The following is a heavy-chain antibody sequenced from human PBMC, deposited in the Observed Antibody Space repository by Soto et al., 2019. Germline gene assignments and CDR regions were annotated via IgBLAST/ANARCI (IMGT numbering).Heavy chain of an antibody. J-gene: IGHJ3*02. CDR2: ISAYNGNT. CDR3: ARHSITIVRVQGEAFDI. V-gene: IGHV1-18*01. Sequence: QVQLVQSGAEVKKPGASVKVFCKASGYTFTSYGISWVRQAPGQGLEWMGWISAYNGNTNYAQKLRCRVPMTTYTSTSKAYVELRSLRSAATAVYYCARHSITIVRVQGEAFDIWGQGTMVTASS. D-gene: IGHD3-10*01. CDR1: GYTFTSYG.